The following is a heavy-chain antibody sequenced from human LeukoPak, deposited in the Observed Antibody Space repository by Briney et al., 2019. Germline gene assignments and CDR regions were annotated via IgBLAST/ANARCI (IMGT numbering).Heavy chain of an antibody. Sequence: ASVKVSCKVSGYTLTELPMHWVRQAPGKGLEWMGGFDPEDGETIYAQKFQGRVTMTEDTSTDTAYMELSSLRSEDTAVYYCATPSGSYSNWFDPWGQGTLVTVSS. CDR3: ATPSGSYSNWFDP. D-gene: IGHD1-26*01. CDR1: GYTLTELP. J-gene: IGHJ5*02. CDR2: FDPEDGET. V-gene: IGHV1-24*01.